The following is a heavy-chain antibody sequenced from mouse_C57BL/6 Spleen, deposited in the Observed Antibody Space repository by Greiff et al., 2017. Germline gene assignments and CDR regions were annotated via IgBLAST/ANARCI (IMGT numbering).Heavy chain of an antibody. J-gene: IGHJ3*01. CDR1: GYAFSSSW. Sequence: VQLQESGPELVKPGASVKISCKASGYAFSSSWMDWVKQRPGKGLEWIGRIYPGDGDTNYNGKFKGKATLTADKSSSTAYMQLSSLTSEDSAVYFCARENLLRVYWGQGTLVTVSA. CDR2: IYPGDGDT. V-gene: IGHV1-82*01. D-gene: IGHD5-1*01. CDR3: ARENLLRVY.